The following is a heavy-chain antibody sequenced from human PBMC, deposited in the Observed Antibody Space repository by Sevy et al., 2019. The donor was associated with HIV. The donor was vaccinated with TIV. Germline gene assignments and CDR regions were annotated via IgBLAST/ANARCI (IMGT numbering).Heavy chain of an antibody. D-gene: IGHD3-9*01. J-gene: IGHJ4*02. CDR3: ARGVLRYFDWLVY. CDR1: GGTFSSYA. Sequence: SVKVSCKASGGTFSSYAISWVRQAPGQGLEWMGGIIPIFGTANYAQKFQGRVTITADESTSTAYMELSSLRSEDTAVYYCARGVLRYFDWLVYWGQGTLVTVSS. V-gene: IGHV1-69*13. CDR2: IIPIFGTA.